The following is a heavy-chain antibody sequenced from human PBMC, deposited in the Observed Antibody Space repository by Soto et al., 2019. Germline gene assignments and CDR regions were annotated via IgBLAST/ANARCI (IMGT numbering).Heavy chain of an antibody. CDR2: ISYDGSNK. CDR1: GFTFSSYA. J-gene: IGHJ4*02. CDR3: ARDAARMGYGDFLPNHDY. D-gene: IGHD4-17*01. Sequence: QVQLVESGGGVVQPGRSLRLSCAASGFTFSSYAMHWVRQAPGKGLEWVAVISYDGSNKYYADSVKGRFTISRDNSKNTLYLQMNSLRAEDTAVYYCARDAARMGYGDFLPNHDYCGQGTLVTVSS. V-gene: IGHV3-30-3*01.